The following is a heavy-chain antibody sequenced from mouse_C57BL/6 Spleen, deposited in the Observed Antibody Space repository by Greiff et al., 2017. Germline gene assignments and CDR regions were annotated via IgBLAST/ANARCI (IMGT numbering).Heavy chain of an antibody. CDR2: IYPRSGNT. J-gene: IGHJ2*01. V-gene: IGHV1-81*01. CDR1: GYTFTSYG. D-gene: IGHD1-1*01. Sequence: QVQLQQSGAELARPGASVKLSCKASGYTFTSYGISWVKQRTGQGLEWIGEIYPRSGNTYYNEKFKGKATLTADKSSSTAYMELRSLTSEDSAVYFCARWATTVVARDYFDYWGQGTTRTVSS. CDR3: ARWATTVVARDYFDY.